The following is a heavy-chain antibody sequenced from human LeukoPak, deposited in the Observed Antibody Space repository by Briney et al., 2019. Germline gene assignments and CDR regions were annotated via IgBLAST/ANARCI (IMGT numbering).Heavy chain of an antibody. D-gene: IGHD3-10*01. CDR1: GFTFSSYE. Sequence: GGSLRLSCAASGFTFSSYEMNWVRQAPGKGLEWVSYISSSSSYIYYADSVKGRFTISRDNAKNSLYLQMNSLRAEDTAVYYCARDLSGGSGPDYWGQGTLVTVSS. CDR2: ISSSSSYI. CDR3: ARDLSGGSGPDY. J-gene: IGHJ4*02. V-gene: IGHV3-21*05.